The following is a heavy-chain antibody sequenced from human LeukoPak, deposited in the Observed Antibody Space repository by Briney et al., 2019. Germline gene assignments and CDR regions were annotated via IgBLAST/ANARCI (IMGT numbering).Heavy chain of an antibody. J-gene: IGHJ4*02. CDR1: GFTFSSYS. V-gene: IGHV3-48*04. D-gene: IGHD1-26*01. Sequence: GGSLRLSCAASGFTFSSYSMNWVRQAPGKGLEWVSYISSSSSTIYYADSVKGRFTISRDNAKNSLYLQMNSLRAEDTAVYYCARKRRGAATPIDYWGQGTLVTVSS. CDR3: ARKRRGAATPIDY. CDR2: ISSSSSTI.